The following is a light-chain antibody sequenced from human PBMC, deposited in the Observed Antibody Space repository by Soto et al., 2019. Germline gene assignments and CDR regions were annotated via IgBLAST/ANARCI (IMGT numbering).Light chain of an antibody. CDR1: QSISRY. CDR3: QQSYSFPLT. J-gene: IGKJ4*01. V-gene: IGKV1-39*01. Sequence: DIQMNQSPSSLSESLGDRVTITCRARQSISRYLSWYQHKSGKAPNLLIYAASSLQSGVPSRFSGSGSGTDFTLTISNLQPEDYATYYCQQSYSFPLTFGGGNKVEIK. CDR2: AAS.